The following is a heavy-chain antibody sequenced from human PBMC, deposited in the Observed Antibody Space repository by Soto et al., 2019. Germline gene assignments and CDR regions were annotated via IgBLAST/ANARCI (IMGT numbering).Heavy chain of an antibody. CDR3: ARNNLDIVLVPAAITV. Sequence: QVQLVQSGAEVKKPGSSVKVSCKASGGTFSSYAISWVRQAPGQGLEWMGGLIPIFGRANYAQKFQGRVTIPADDPTSTDYMELSSLRSEDTAVYYCARNNLDIVLVPAAITVWGQGTTVTVSS. J-gene: IGHJ6*02. D-gene: IGHD2-2*03. V-gene: IGHV1-69*12. CDR1: GGTFSSYA. CDR2: LIPIFGRA.